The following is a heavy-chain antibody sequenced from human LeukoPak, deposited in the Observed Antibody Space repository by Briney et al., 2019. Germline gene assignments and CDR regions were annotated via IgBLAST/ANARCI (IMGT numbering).Heavy chain of an antibody. CDR2: IYTTGNT. V-gene: IGHV4-4*07. CDR1: GGSISSYF. J-gene: IGHJ4*02. D-gene: IGHD3-3*01. Sequence: KPSETPSPTLSVSGGSISSYFWSWIRQPAGKGREWIGRIYTTGNTDYNPSLKSRVTMSVDTSKNQFSLNLSSVTAADTAVYYCARDARGWSGFDYWGQGTLVTVSS. CDR3: ARDARGWSGFDY.